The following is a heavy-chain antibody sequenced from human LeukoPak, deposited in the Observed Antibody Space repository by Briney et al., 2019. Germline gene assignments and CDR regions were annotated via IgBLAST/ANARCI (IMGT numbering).Heavy chain of an antibody. V-gene: IGHV3-23*01. Sequence: PGGSLRLSCAASGFTFNNYAMNWVRQAPGKGLEWVLSISGGGETTYYADSAKGRFTISRDNSQNTLYLQMSSLRAEDTAVYYCARDYADYVGYFFFDYWGQGTLVTVSS. CDR2: ISGGGETT. D-gene: IGHD4-17*01. CDR3: ARDYADYVGYFFFDY. J-gene: IGHJ4*02. CDR1: GFTFNNYA.